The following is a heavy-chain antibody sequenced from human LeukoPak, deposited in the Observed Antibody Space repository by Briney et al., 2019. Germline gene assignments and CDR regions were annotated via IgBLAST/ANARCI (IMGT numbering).Heavy chain of an antibody. CDR1: GVSISSGGYY. V-gene: IGHV4-31*03. J-gene: IGHJ6*02. CDR3: ARDRPTYSGNFVVGYYGMDV. D-gene: IGHD4-23*01. CDR2: IYYSGST. Sequence: SETLSLTCTVSGVSISSGGYYWSWIRQHPGKGLEWIGYIYYSGSTYYNPSLKSRVTISVDTSKNQFSLKLSSVTAADTAVYYCARDRPTYSGNFVVGYYGMDVWGQGTTVTVSS.